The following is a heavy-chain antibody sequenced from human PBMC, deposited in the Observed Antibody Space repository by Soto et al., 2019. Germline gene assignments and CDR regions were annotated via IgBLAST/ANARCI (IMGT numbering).Heavy chain of an antibody. CDR3: ARDRSMVTWY. D-gene: IGHD5-18*01. J-gene: IGHJ4*02. CDR2: IWYDGSNK. Sequence: QVQLVESGGGVVQPGRSLRLSCAASGFTFSSYGMRWVRQAPGKGLEWVAVIWYDGSNKYYADSVKGRFTISRDNSKNTLYLQMNSLRAEDTAVYYCARDRSMVTWYWGQGTLVTVSS. CDR1: GFTFSSYG. V-gene: IGHV3-33*01.